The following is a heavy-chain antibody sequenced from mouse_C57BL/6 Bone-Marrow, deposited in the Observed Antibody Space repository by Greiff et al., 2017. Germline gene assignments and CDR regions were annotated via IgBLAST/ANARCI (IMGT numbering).Heavy chain of an antibody. V-gene: IGHV1-53*01. D-gene: IGHD4-1*01. J-gene: IGHJ2*01. Sequence: QVQLQQPGTELVKPGASVKLSCKASGYTFTSYWMHWVKQRPGQGLEWIGNINPSNGGPNYNEKFKSQATLTVDKSSSTAYMQLSSLTSEDSAVYYCARWDWDVPYFDYWGQGTTLTVSS. CDR3: ARWDWDVPYFDY. CDR2: INPSNGGP. CDR1: GYTFTSYW.